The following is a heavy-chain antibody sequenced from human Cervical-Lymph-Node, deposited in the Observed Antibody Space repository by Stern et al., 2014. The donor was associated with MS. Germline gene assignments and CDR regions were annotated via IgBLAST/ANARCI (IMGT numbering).Heavy chain of an antibody. V-gene: IGHV1-69*01. J-gene: IGHJ5*02. CDR3: ALSSETSDRWYSLGYDL. CDR1: GGTFSKFP. CDR2: IFPVFGTP. Sequence: QVQLGQSGAEVTKPWSSVKVSCKASGGTFSKFPSSWVRQAPGPGLEWMGGIFPVFGTPTYAQEFRGRVAITADDSTSTVYMELSSLRSDDTAVYYCALSSETSDRWYSLGYDLWGQGTLVTVSS. D-gene: IGHD6-13*01.